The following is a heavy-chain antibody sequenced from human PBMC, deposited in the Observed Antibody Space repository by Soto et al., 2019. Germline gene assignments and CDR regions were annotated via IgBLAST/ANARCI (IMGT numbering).Heavy chain of an antibody. D-gene: IGHD6-13*01. Sequence: SQTLSLTCAISGVSVSTISAAWNWIRQSPSRGLEWLGRTYYRSKWYYDYAVSVKSRITINPDTSKNQFSLQLNFVTAEDTAVYYCTREAQQLVRGWFDPWGQGTLVTVSS. J-gene: IGHJ5*02. CDR2: TYYRSKWYY. CDR1: GVSVSTISAA. CDR3: TREAQQLVRGWFDP. V-gene: IGHV6-1*01.